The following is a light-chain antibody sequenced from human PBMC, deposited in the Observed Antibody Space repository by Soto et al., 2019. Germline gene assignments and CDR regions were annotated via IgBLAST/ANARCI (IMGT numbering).Light chain of an antibody. CDR3: QQYYDWPPYT. CDR2: GAS. CDR1: QSVNIN. J-gene: IGKJ2*01. Sequence: EVVMTQSPATLSASPGERATLSCRASQSVNINLAWYQQKPGQAPRLVIYGASTRATGIPARFSGSGSGTEFTLTISSLQSEDFAVYDCQQYYDWPPYTFGQGTKLEIK. V-gene: IGKV3-15*01.